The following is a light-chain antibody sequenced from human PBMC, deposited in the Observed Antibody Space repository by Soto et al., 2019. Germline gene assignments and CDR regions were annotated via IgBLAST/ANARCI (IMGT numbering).Light chain of an antibody. CDR1: QSISSW. Sequence: DIQMTQSPSTLSASVGDRVTITCRASQSISSWLAWYQQKPGKAPKLLIYDASSLESGVPSRFSGSGSGTEFTLTISSLRPDDFATYYCQQYNSYSTWTFGQGTKVDIX. CDR2: DAS. CDR3: QQYNSYSTWT. J-gene: IGKJ1*01. V-gene: IGKV1-5*01.